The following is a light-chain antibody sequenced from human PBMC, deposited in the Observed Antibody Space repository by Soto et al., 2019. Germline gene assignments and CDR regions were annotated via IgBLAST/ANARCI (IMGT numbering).Light chain of an antibody. J-gene: IGLJ1*01. CDR3: ASWDDSLSGYV. V-gene: IGLV1-44*01. CDR1: SSNIGSNS. CDR2: SNN. Sequence: QSVLTQPPSASGTPGQRVTISCSGSSSNIGSNSVNWYQQLPGTAPKLVIYSNNQRPSGVPDRFSGSKSGTSASLAISGLQSEDEADYYCASWDDSLSGYVFGPGTKVTVL.